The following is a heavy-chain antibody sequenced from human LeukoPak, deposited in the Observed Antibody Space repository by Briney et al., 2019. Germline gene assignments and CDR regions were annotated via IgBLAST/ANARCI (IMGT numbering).Heavy chain of an antibody. D-gene: IGHD3-10*01. V-gene: IGHV5-51*01. J-gene: IGHJ5*02. CDR2: IYPGDSDT. CDR1: GYSFTSYL. Sequence: GESLQFCCKGAGYSFTSYLIGWVRQMRGKGLEWMRIIYPGDSDTSYSPSFQGHVTISADKSISTAYLQWSSLKASDTAMCYCARREGAGSYENWFDPWGQGTLVTVTS. CDR3: ARREGAGSYENWFDP.